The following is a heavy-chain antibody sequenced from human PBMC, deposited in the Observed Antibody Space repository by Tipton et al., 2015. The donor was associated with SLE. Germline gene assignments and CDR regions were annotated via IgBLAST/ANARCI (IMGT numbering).Heavy chain of an antibody. D-gene: IGHD1-1*01. CDR2: INKNSFPT. CDR3: AKSGLGGNWNGGNYFDN. CDR1: GFSFSTYE. V-gene: IGHV3-48*03. J-gene: IGHJ4*02. Sequence: SLRLSCEASGFSFSTYEMHWVRQAPGKGLEWVSYINKNSFPTYNAGSVKGRFTISREDAKNSLYLQMNSLRPEDTAVYYCAKSGLGGNWNGGNYFDNWGQGTLVTVSS.